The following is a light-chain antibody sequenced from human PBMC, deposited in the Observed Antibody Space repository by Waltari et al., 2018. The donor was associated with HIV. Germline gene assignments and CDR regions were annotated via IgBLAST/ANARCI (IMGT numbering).Light chain of an antibody. J-gene: IGLJ1*01. CDR3: CSYAGSSTHV. CDR2: EVA. V-gene: IGLV2-23*02. CDR1: SRDVGSYEL. Sequence: QSALTQPASVSGSPGQSITISCTGTSRDVGSYELVSWYQKHPDKAPKPMIYEVAKRPSGVSKRFSGSRAGNTASLTISGVQAEDEAEYYCCSYAGSSTHVFGGGTKVTVL.